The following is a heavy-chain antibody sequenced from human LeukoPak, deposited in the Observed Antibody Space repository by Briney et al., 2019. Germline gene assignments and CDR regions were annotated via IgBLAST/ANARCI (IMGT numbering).Heavy chain of an antibody. D-gene: IGHD4-11*01. V-gene: IGHV4-59*01. CDR3: AGLYSSSLCRVLDY. Sequence: SETLSLTCTVSGGSITRYYWSWVRQPPGDGLEWIVYINNSGSTNYNPSLKSRVTISVNTSKNQFSLKLSSVTAADTAVYYAAGLYSSSLCRVLDYWGQGTLVTVSS. J-gene: IGHJ4*02. CDR2: INNSGST. CDR1: GGSITRYY.